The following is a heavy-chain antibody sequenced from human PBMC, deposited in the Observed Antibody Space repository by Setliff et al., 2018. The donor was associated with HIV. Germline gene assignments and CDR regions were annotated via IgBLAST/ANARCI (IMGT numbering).Heavy chain of an antibody. CDR1: GDSISSDFY. J-gene: IGHJ3*02. CDR3: ARGQGCGGGCHYALEM. D-gene: IGHD2-21*02. CDR2: IYHSGKT. Sequence: SETLSLTCTVSGDSISSDFYWGWIRQPPGKGLEWIGSIYHSGKTYYMPSLRTRVTISVDMSKNQFSLNLNSVTAADTAVYYCARGQGCGGGCHYALEMWGQGTMVTVSS. V-gene: IGHV4-38-2*02.